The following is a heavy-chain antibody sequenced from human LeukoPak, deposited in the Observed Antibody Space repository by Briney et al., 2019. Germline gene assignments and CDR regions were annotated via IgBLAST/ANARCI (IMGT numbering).Heavy chain of an antibody. D-gene: IGHD6-13*01. J-gene: IGHJ5*02. Sequence: ETLSLTCAVYGGSFSGYYWSWVRQAPGKGLEWVSAISGSGGSTYYADSVKGRFTISRDNSKNTLYLQMNSLRAEDTAVYYCAKDRRSSSPNWFDPWGQGTLVTVSS. CDR2: ISGSGGST. CDR3: AKDRRSSSPNWFDP. V-gene: IGHV3-23*01. CDR1: GGSFSGYY.